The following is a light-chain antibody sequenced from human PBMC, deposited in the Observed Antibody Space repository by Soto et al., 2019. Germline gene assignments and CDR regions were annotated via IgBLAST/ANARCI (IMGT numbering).Light chain of an antibody. J-gene: IGLJ3*02. CDR3: ISYTSINTLV. V-gene: IGLV2-14*01. CDR1: SSDVGGYNY. CDR2: EVS. Sequence: QSVLTQPASVSGSPGQSITISCTGTSSDVGGYNYVSWYQQHPGKAPKLMIYEVSNRPSGVSNRFSGSKSGNTASLTISGLQAEDEAYYYCISYTSINTLVIGGRTNLTAL.